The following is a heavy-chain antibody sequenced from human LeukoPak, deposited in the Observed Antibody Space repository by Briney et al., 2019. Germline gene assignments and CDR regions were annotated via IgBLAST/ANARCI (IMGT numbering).Heavy chain of an antibody. Sequence: GGSLKISCKGSGYSFTSYWIGWVRQMPGKGLEWMGIIYPGDSDTRYSPSFQGQVTISADKSISTAYLQWSSLKASDTAMYYCARFGYSSSWYPWYFDLWGRGTLVTVSS. D-gene: IGHD6-13*01. CDR2: IYPGDSDT. CDR1: GYSFTSYW. V-gene: IGHV5-51*01. CDR3: ARFGYSSSWYPWYFDL. J-gene: IGHJ2*01.